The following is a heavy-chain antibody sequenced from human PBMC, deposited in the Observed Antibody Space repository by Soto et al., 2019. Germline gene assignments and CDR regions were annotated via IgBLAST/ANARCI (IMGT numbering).Heavy chain of an antibody. V-gene: IGHV4-59*01. CDR2: IYYSGST. CDR3: AGGGALSGYYRFGS. Sequence: SETLSLTCTASGGSISSYYWSWIRQPPGKGLEWIGYIYYSGSTNYNPSLKSRVTISVDTSKNQFSLKLSSVTAADTAVYYCAGGGALSGYYRFGSGGQGTLVTVSS. J-gene: IGHJ5*01. CDR1: GGSISSYY. D-gene: IGHD3-3*01.